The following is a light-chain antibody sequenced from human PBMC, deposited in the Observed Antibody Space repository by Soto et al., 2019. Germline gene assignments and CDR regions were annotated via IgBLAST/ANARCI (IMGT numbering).Light chain of an antibody. Sequence: EIVLRQSPDTLSVSPGERATLICRASQSVSTNLAWYQQKPGQAPRLLIYAASTRATGIPARFSASGSGTEFTLTINSLQSEDFAVYYCHQYNNWYAFGQGIKLEI. J-gene: IGKJ2*01. V-gene: IGKV3-15*01. CDR1: QSVSTN. CDR2: AAS. CDR3: HQYNNWYA.